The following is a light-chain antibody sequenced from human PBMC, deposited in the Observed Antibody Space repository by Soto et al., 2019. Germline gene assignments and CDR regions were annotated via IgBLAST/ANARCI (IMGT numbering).Light chain of an antibody. Sequence: QSVVTQEPSLTVSPGGTVTLTCGSSTGTVTTGLYPYWFQQKPGQAPRTLIYDVTNKHSWTPARFSGSLLGGKAALTLSGAQPEDEADYYCLLVYSGVVVFGGGTKLTVL. CDR1: TGTVTTGLY. CDR2: DVT. V-gene: IGLV7-46*01. J-gene: IGLJ2*01. CDR3: LLVYSGVVV.